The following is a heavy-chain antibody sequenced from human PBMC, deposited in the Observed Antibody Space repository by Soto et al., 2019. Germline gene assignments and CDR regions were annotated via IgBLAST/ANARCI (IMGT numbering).Heavy chain of an antibody. J-gene: IGHJ3*02. D-gene: IGHD4-17*01. CDR3: ARERYGDYGRGTFDI. Sequence: SQTLSLTCVISGDSVSSNSAAWNWIRQSPSRGLEWPGRTYYRSKWYNDYAESVKSRTTINPETSKNQFSLQLNSVTPEDTAVYYCARERYGDYGRGTFDIWGQGTMVTVSS. CDR1: GDSVSSNSAA. CDR2: TYYRSKWYN. V-gene: IGHV6-1*01.